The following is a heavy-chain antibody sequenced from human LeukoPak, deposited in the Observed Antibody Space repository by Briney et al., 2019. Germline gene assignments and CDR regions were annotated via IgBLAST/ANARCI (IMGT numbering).Heavy chain of an antibody. D-gene: IGHD1-26*01. CDR3: AKAHSGSYYSWFDP. V-gene: IGHV3-30*02. Sequence: GGSLRLSCAASGFTFSSYGMHWVRQAPGKGLEWVAFIRYDGSNKYYADSVKGRFTISRDNSKNTLYLQMNSLRAEDTAVYYCAKAHSGSYYSWFDPWGQGTLVTVSS. CDR2: IRYDGSNK. CDR1: GFTFSSYG. J-gene: IGHJ5*02.